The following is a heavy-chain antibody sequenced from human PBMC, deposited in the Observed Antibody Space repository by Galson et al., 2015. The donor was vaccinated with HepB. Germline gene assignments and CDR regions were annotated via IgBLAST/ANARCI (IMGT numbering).Heavy chain of an antibody. V-gene: IGHV3-11*01. D-gene: IGHD5-18*01. CDR2: ISSSGSTI. CDR3: AREDYSYGGFDY. J-gene: IGHJ4*02. Sequence: SLRLSCAASGYTFSDYYMSWIRQAPGKGLEWVSYISSSGSTIYYADSMKGRFTISRDNAKNSLYLQMNSLRAEDTAVYYCAREDYSYGGFDYWGQGTLVTVSS. CDR1: GYTFSDYY.